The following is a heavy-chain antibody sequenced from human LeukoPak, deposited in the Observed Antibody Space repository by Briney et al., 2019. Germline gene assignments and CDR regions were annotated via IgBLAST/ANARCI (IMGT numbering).Heavy chain of an antibody. V-gene: IGHV3-53*01. J-gene: IGHJ4*02. Sequence: PGGSLRLSCAASGFTFSSNAMHWVRQAPGKGLEWVSVIYSGGSTYYADSVKGRFTISRDNSKNTLYLQMNSLRAEDTAVYYCARYTHSSGFDYWGQGTLVTVSS. D-gene: IGHD6-19*01. CDR2: IYSGGST. CDR1: GFTFSSNA. CDR3: ARYTHSSGFDY.